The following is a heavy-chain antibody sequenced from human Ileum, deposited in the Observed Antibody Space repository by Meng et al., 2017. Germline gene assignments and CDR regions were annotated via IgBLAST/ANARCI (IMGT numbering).Heavy chain of an antibody. D-gene: IGHD4-17*01. CDR3: ARDKGRDYGNFDY. J-gene: IGHJ4*02. CDR2: INTNTGNP. CDR1: EYTFTSYA. V-gene: IGHV7-4-1*02. Sequence: ASLKVSCKASEYTFTSYAINWVRQAPGQGLQWMGWINTNTGNPTYAQGFTGRFVFSLDTSVSTAYLQISSLKAEDTAVYYCARDKGRDYGNFDYWGQGTLVTVSS.